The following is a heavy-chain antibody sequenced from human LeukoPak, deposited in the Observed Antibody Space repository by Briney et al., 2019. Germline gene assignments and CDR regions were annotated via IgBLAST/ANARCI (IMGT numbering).Heavy chain of an antibody. CDR3: ARIRPYSSSWYGLNAFDI. CDR1: GGSFSGYY. J-gene: IGHJ3*02. V-gene: IGHV4-59*10. Sequence: SETLSLTCAVYGGSFSGYYWSWIRQPAGKGLEWIGRIYISGSTNYNPSLKSRVTMSVDTSKNQFSLKLSSVTAADTAVYYCARIRPYSSSWYGLNAFDIWGQGTMVTVSS. D-gene: IGHD6-13*01. CDR2: IYISGST.